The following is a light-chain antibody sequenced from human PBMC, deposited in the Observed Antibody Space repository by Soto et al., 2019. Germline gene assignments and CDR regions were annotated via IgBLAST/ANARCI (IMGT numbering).Light chain of an antibody. J-gene: IGLJ1*01. CDR2: EGA. CDR1: SSDVATFNL. Sequence: QSALTQPASVSGSPGQSITISCTGTSSDVATFNLVSWFQQHPGKAPKLLIYEGAKRPSGVSNRFSGSKSGNTASLTISGFQAEDEAYYYCCSYAGSRTSWVFGTGTKVTVL. V-gene: IGLV2-23*01. CDR3: CSYAGSRTSWV.